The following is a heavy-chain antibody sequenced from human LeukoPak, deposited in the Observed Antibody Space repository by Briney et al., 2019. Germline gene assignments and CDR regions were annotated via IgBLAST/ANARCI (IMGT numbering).Heavy chain of an antibody. Sequence: GGSLRLSCAASGFTFSSYAMHWVRQAPGKGLEWVAVISYDGSSKYYADSVKGRVSISRDNSKNTLYLQMNRPRVEDTAFYYCARPIINLVRGIFESCDYWGQGTLVTVSS. D-gene: IGHD3-10*01. J-gene: IGHJ4*02. V-gene: IGHV3-30-3*01. CDR2: ISYDGSSK. CDR3: ARPIINLVRGIFESCDY. CDR1: GFTFSSYA.